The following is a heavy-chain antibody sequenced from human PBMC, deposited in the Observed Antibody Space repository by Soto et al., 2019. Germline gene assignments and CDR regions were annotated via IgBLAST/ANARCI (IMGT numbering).Heavy chain of an antibody. V-gene: IGHV4-39*01. J-gene: IGHJ5*02. CDR2: IYYSGST. D-gene: IGHD3-22*01. CDR1: GGSISSSSYY. CDR3: ARLVVIPNWFDP. Sequence: PSETLSLTCTVSGGSISSSSYYWGWIRQPPGKGLEWIGSIYYSGSTYYNPSLKSRVTISVDTSKNQFSLKLSSVTAADTAVYYCARLVVIPNWFDPWGQGTLVTVSS.